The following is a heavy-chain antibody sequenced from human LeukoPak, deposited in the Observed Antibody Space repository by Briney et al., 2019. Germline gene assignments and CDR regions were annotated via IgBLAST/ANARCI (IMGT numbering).Heavy chain of an antibody. V-gene: IGHV3-21*01. J-gene: IGHJ4*02. CDR1: GFTFSNYN. CDR2: ISTSRSYI. CDR3: ARDSSSGYYTH. Sequence: PGGSPRLSCAASGFTFSNYNMNWVRLAPGKGLEWVSSISTSRSYIHYADSVKGRFTISRENAKNSLYLQMNSLRAEDTAVYYCARDSSSGYYTHWGQGILVTVSS. D-gene: IGHD3-22*01.